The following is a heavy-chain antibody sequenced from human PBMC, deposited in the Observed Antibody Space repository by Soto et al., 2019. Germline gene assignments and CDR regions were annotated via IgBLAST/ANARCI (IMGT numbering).Heavy chain of an antibody. CDR1: GFTFGSHG. Sequence: QVQLVESGGGVVQPGRSLRLSCAASGFTFGSHGMHWVRQAPGKGLEWVAVIWFDGSNKYYAHSVKGRFTINRDNSKNTVYLEMNSLRAEDKAVYYCATLASSYDSLDVLDIWGQGTMVTVSS. J-gene: IGHJ3*02. CDR2: IWFDGSNK. CDR3: ATLASSYDSLDVLDI. D-gene: IGHD5-12*01. V-gene: IGHV3-33*01.